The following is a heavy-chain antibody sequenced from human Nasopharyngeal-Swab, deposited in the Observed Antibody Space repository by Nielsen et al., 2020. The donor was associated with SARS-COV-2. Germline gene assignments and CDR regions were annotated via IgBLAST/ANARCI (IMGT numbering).Heavy chain of an antibody. CDR2: IYPGDSDT. D-gene: IGHD5-18*01. V-gene: IGHV5-51*01. J-gene: IGHJ6*03. Sequence: GESLKISCQGSGYSFTSYWIGWVRQMPGKGLEWMGIIYPGDSDTRYSPSFQGQVTISADKSISTAYLQWSSLKASDTAMYYCARHQVGYSYGSYYYYMDVWGKGTTVTVSS. CDR3: ARHQVGYSYGSYYYYMDV. CDR1: GYSFTSYW.